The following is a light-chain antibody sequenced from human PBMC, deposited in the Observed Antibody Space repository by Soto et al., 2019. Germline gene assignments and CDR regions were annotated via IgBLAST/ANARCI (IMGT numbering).Light chain of an antibody. CDR1: NSDIGGYNY. CDR2: DVS. Sequence: QSALTQPASVSGSPGQSITISCTGTNSDIGGYNYVSWYQQHPGKAPKLMIYDVSNRPSGVSYLFSGSKSGNTASLTISGLQAEDDCADYCSSYTSRSTLGVFGGGTKHAVL. CDR3: SSYTSRSTLGV. V-gene: IGLV2-14*03. J-gene: IGLJ2*01.